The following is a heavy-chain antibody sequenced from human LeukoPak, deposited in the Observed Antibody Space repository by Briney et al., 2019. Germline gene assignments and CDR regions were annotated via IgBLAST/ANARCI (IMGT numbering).Heavy chain of an antibody. D-gene: IGHD3-22*01. V-gene: IGHV3-21*01. CDR3: ARDQDYYDSSGYYEYFDY. CDR2: ISSSSSYI. Sequence: GGSLRLSCAASGFAFSSYSMNWVRQAPGKGREWVSSISSSSSYIYYADSVKGRFTISRDNAKNSLYLQMNSLRAEDTAVYYCARDQDYYDSSGYYEYFDYWGQGTLVTVSS. J-gene: IGHJ4*02. CDR1: GFAFSSYS.